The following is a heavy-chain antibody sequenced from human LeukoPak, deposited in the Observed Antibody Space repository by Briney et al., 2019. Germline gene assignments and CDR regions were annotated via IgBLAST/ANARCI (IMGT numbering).Heavy chain of an antibody. CDR1: GGTFSSYA. J-gene: IGHJ4*02. CDR3: AKHLGDSSSHTDY. CDR2: IIPILGIA. D-gene: IGHD6-13*01. Sequence: SVKVSCKASGGTFSSYAISWVRQAPGQGLEWMGRIIPILGIANYAQKFQGRVTITADKSTSTAYMELSSLRAEDTAVYCCAKHLGDSSSHTDYWGQGTLVTVSS. V-gene: IGHV1-69*04.